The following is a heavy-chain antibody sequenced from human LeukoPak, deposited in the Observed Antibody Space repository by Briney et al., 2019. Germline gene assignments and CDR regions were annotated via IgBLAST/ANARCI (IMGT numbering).Heavy chain of an antibody. J-gene: IGHJ5*02. CDR3: ARDQGYCSGGSCHNWFDP. CDR1: GGTFSSYA. D-gene: IGHD2-15*01. CDR2: INTNTGNP. V-gene: IGHV7-4-1*02. Sequence: ASVKVSCKASGGTFSSYAISWVRQAPGQGLEWMGGINTNTGNPTYAQGFTGRFVFSLDTSVSTAYLQISSLKAEDTAVYYCARDQGYCSGGSCHNWFDPWGQGTLVTVSS.